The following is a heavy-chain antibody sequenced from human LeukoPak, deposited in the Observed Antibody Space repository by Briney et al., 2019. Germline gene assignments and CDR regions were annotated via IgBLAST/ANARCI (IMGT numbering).Heavy chain of an antibody. D-gene: IGHD3-10*01. V-gene: IGHV1-8*01. J-gene: IGHJ4*02. Sequence: ASVKVSCKASGYTFTSYDINWVRQANGQGLEWMGWMNPNSGNTGYAQKFQGRVTMTRNTSMSTAYMELNSLRSEDTAVYYCVRANYYGSGKKDLDYWGQGTLVTVSS. CDR2: MNPNSGNT. CDR3: VRANYYGSGKKDLDY. CDR1: GYTFTSYD.